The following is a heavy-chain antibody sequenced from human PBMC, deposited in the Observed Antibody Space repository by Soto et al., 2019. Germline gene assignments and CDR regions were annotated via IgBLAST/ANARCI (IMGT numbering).Heavy chain of an antibody. Sequence: QVQLQQWGAGPLRPLETLSLTCGVSGGSFSGYYWAWIRQSPGKGVVWIGEINDRGSINYNPSLKSRVSISVDTSKNHYSMNLRSVTAADTAVYYCARESHDILTGPPWVWYFDLWGRGTLVTVSS. J-gene: IGHJ2*01. CDR2: INDRGSI. CDR1: GGSFSGYY. CDR3: ARESHDILTGPPWVWYFDL. D-gene: IGHD3-9*01. V-gene: IGHV4-34*01.